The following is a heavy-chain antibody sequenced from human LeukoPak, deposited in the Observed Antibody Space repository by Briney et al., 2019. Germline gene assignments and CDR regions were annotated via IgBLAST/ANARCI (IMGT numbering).Heavy chain of an antibody. CDR1: GGSFSGFY. V-gene: IGHV4-34*12. J-gene: IGHJ4*02. D-gene: IGHD3-16*01. Sequence: SETLSLTCAVSGGSFSGFYWTWIRQPPGKGLEWVGEIIHTGSTNYNPSLKSRVTISVDTSKNQFSLNLTSVTATGTAVYCCARIWGDYWGQGTLVTVSS. CDR3: ARIWGDY. CDR2: IIHTGST.